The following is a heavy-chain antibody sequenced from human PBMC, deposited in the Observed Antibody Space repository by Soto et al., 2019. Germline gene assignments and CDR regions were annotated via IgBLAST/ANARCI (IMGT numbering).Heavy chain of an antibody. D-gene: IGHD2-21*01. Sequence: QLQLQESGSGLVKPSQTLSLTCAVSGGSISSGGYSWSWIRQPPGKGLEWIGYIYHSGSTYYNPSRNSRVTIAVDRSKNQFSLKLSAVTAADTALYYCARGAPCGRWGQGTLVTVSS. J-gene: IGHJ4*02. CDR1: GGSISSGGYS. CDR3: ARGAPCGR. V-gene: IGHV4-30-2*01. CDR2: IYHSGST.